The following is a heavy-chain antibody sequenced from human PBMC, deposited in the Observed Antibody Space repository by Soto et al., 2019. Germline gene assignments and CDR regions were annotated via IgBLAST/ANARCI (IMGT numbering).Heavy chain of an antibody. J-gene: IGHJ6*02. Sequence: LXLTFTVSCGSISIGGDYWSWIRQHPGKGLEWIGYIYYSGSTYYNPSLKSRVTISVDTSKNQFSLKLSSVTAADTAVYYCARVGSPVDYGSGSYYNYYYYGMDVWGQGTTVTVSS. V-gene: IGHV4-31*03. D-gene: IGHD3-10*01. CDR2: IYYSGST. CDR1: CGSISIGGDY. CDR3: ARVGSPVDYGSGSYYNYYYYGMDV.